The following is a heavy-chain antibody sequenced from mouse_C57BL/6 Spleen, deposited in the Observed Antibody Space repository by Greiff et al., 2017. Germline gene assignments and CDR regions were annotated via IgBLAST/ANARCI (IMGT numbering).Heavy chain of an antibody. J-gene: IGHJ3*01. Sequence: EVQLVESGAELVRPGASVKLSCTASGFNIKDDSMHWVKQRPEQGLEWIGCIDPENGDTEYATKFQGKATITADTSSNTAYLQLSSLTSEDTAVYYCTTAAQATSFAYWGQGTLVTVSA. CDR1: GFNIKDDS. D-gene: IGHD3-2*02. V-gene: IGHV14-4*01. CDR3: TTAAQATSFAY. CDR2: IDPENGDT.